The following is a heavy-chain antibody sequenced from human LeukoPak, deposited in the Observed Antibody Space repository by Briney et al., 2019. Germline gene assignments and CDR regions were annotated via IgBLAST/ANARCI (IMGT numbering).Heavy chain of an antibody. CDR2: ISGSGGTT. D-gene: IGHD5-18*01. Sequence: GGSLRLSCAASGFTFSSCAMSWVRQAPGKGLEWVSAISGSGGTTYYADSVKGRFTISRDNSKNTLYLQMNSLRAGDTAIYYCVKRIQSALAAGYWGQGALVTVSS. CDR1: GFTFSSCA. J-gene: IGHJ4*02. V-gene: IGHV3-23*01. CDR3: VKRIQSALAAGY.